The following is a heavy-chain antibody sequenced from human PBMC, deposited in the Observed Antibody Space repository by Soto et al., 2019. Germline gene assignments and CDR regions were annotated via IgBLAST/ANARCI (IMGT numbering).Heavy chain of an antibody. CDR1: GDSVTSSY. D-gene: IGHD6-25*01. CDR2: NYYIGSA. CDR3: ARATSYTDSGFDS. Sequence: QVQLQESGPRILKPSETMSLTCVVSGDSVTSSYWSWIRQAPGKGLEWIGLNYYIGSADYSPSLKSRATISVDTSKNLVSLKLTSVTAADTAVYFCARATSYTDSGFDSWGQGTLVTVSS. J-gene: IGHJ4*02. V-gene: IGHV4-59*02.